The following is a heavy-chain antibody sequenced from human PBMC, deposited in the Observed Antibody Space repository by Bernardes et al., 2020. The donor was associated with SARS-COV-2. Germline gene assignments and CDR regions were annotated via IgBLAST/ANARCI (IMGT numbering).Heavy chain of an antibody. J-gene: IGHJ5*02. V-gene: IGHV4-31*03. CDR3: ARGIPQSITIFGVVIPGNWFDP. D-gene: IGHD3-3*01. CDR2: IYYSGST. Sequence: SETLSLTCTVSGGSISSGGYYWSWLRQHPGKGLEWIGYIYYSGSTYYNPSLKSRVTISVDTSKNQFSLKLSSVTAADTAVYYCARGIPQSITIFGVVIPGNWFDPWGQGTLVTVSS. CDR1: GGSISSGGYY.